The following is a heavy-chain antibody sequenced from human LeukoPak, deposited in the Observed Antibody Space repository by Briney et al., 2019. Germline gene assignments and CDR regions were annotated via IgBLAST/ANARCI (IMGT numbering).Heavy chain of an antibody. J-gene: IGHJ4*02. V-gene: IGHV4-30-2*01. CDR1: GGSISSGGYS. Sequence: SETLSLTCAVSGGSISSGGYSWSWIRQPPGKGLEWIGYIYHSGSTYYNPSLKSRVTISVDRSKNQFSLKLSSVPAADTAVYYCASTYYYGSGSPPAHFDYWGQGTLVTVSS. CDR3: ASTYYYGSGSPPAHFDY. CDR2: IYHSGST. D-gene: IGHD3-10*01.